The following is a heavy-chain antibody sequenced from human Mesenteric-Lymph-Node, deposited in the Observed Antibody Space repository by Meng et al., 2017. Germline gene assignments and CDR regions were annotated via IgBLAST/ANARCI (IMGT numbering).Heavy chain of an antibody. CDR3: ARDPGKTVRGLYPWANYYYGMDV. V-gene: IGHV7-4-1*02. J-gene: IGHJ6*01. CDR2: INTNTGNP. D-gene: IGHD3-10*02. CDR1: GYTFTSYA. Sequence: ASVKVSCKASGYTFTSYAMNWVRQAPGQGLEWMGWINTNTGNPTYAQGFTGRFVFSLDTSVSTAYLQISSLKAEDTAVYYCARDPGKTVRGLYPWANYYYGMDVWGQGTTVTVAS.